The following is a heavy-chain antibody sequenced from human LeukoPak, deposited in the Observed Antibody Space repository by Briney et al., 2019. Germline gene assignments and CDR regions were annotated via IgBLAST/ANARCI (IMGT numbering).Heavy chain of an antibody. Sequence: LTGGSLRLSCEASGFTFSRYGMHWVRQAPGKGLEWVAFIRYDGSNKYYADSVKGRFTISRDNSKNTLYLQLNSLRAEDTALYYCAKRAVADYYYYYYMDVWGKGTTVTISS. J-gene: IGHJ6*03. V-gene: IGHV3-30*02. CDR1: GFTFSRYG. D-gene: IGHD6-19*01. CDR2: IRYDGSNK. CDR3: AKRAVADYYYYYYMDV.